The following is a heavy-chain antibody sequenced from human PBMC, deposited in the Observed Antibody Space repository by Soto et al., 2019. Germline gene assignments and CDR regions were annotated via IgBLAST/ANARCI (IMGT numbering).Heavy chain of an antibody. CDR2: IYYSGST. D-gene: IGHD6-13*01. CDR3: ASNRDSSSWDWGYYYYGMDV. J-gene: IGHJ6*02. Sequence: SSETLSLTCTVSGGSISSSSYYWGWIRQPPGKGLEWIGSIYYSGSTYYNPSLKSRVTISVDTSKNQFSLKLSSVTAADTAVYYCASNRDSSSWDWGYYYYGMDVWGQGTTVTVSS. CDR1: GGSISSSSYY. V-gene: IGHV4-39*01.